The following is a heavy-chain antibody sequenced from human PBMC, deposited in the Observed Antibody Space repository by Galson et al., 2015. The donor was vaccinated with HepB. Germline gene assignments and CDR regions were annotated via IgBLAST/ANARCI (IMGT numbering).Heavy chain of an antibody. CDR2: INPSGGST. V-gene: IGHV1-46*01. CDR1: GYTFTSHY. Sequence: SVKVSCKASGYTFTSHYMHWVRQAPGQGLEWMGIINPSGGSTSYAQKFQGRVTMTRDTSTSTVYVELSSLRSEDTAVYYCSRPTRTAPDSGYVDWGQGTLVTVSS. D-gene: IGHD5-12*01. CDR3: SRPTRTAPDSGYVD. J-gene: IGHJ4*02.